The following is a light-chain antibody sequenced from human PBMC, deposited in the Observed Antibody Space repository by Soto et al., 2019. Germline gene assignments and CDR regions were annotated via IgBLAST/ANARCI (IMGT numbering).Light chain of an antibody. Sequence: QSVLTQPASVSRSPGQSITISCTGTSSDVGGYNYVSWYQQHPGKAPKLMIYEVSNRPSGVSNRFSGSKSGNTASLTVSGLQAEDDADYYCSSYTGSSTPYVFGTGTKLTVL. V-gene: IGLV2-14*01. CDR3: SSYTGSSTPYV. J-gene: IGLJ1*01. CDR1: SSDVGGYNY. CDR2: EVS.